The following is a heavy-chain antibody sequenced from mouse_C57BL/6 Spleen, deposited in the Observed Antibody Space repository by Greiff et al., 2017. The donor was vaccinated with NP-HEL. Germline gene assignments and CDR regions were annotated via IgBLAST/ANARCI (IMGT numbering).Heavy chain of an antibody. V-gene: IGHV1-64*01. Sequence: VQLQQPGAELVKPGASVKLSCKASGYTFTSYWMHWVKQRPGQGLEWIGMIHPNSGSTNYNEKFKSKATLTVDKSSSTAYMQLSSLTSEDSAVYYCATLYYGNYDAMDYWGQGTSVTVSS. J-gene: IGHJ4*01. CDR3: ATLYYGNYDAMDY. CDR1: GYTFTSYW. D-gene: IGHD2-1*01. CDR2: IHPNSGST.